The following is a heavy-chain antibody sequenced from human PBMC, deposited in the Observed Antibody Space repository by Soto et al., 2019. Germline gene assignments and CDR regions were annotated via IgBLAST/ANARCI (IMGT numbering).Heavy chain of an antibody. J-gene: IGHJ5*02. Sequence: PSETLSLTCAVSGYSISSGYYWGWIRQPPGKGLEWIGSIYHSGSTYYNPSLKSRFTISRDNAKNTLYLQMDSLRAEDTAVYYCARDFMARGRDSNWFDPWGQGTVVTSPQ. CDR1: GYSISSGYY. V-gene: IGHV4-38-2*02. D-gene: IGHD3-10*01. CDR2: IYHSGST. CDR3: ARDFMARGRDSNWFDP.